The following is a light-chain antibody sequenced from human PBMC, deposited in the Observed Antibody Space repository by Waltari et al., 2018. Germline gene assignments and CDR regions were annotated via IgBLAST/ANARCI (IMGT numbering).Light chain of an antibody. CDR3: QHYLRLPVT. V-gene: IGKV3-20*01. J-gene: IGKJ1*01. Sequence: SSSASQRAIRALDRYRQHPGEAPRILTYGASTRPTGIPDRFIGSGSGTDLTLTISRLVFVEFAVYYCQHYLRLPVTFGQGTTVEI. CDR2: GAS. CDR1: QRAIRA.